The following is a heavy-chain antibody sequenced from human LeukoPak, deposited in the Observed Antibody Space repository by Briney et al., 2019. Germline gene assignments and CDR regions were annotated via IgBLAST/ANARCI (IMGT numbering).Heavy chain of an antibody. J-gene: IGHJ6*02. CDR3: ARGGCSSTSCYSPYYYYGMDV. CDR1: GYTFTSYG. CDR2: ISAYNGNT. V-gene: IGHV1-18*01. Sequence: ASVKLSSKASGYTFTSYGISWVRQAPGQGLEWMGWISAYNGNTNYAQKLQGRVTMTTDTSTSTAYMELRSLRSDDTAVYYCARGGCSSTSCYSPYYYYGMDVWGQGTTVTVSS. D-gene: IGHD2-2*02.